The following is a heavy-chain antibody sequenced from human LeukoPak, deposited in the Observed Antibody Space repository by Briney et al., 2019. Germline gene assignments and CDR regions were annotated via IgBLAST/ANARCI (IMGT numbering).Heavy chain of an antibody. Sequence: SETLSLTCTVSGGSISSISYYWGWIRQPPGKGLEWIGSMYHNGSTYYNPSLKSRVTISVDTSKNQFSLKLSSVTAADTAVYYCARDQGTAGTFDYWGQGTLVTVSS. CDR2: MYHNGST. J-gene: IGHJ4*02. D-gene: IGHD1-1*01. V-gene: IGHV4-39*07. CDR3: ARDQGTAGTFDY. CDR1: GGSISSISYY.